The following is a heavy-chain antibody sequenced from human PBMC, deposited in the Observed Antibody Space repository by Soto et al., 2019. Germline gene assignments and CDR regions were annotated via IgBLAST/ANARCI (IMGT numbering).Heavy chain of an antibody. J-gene: IGHJ6*02. CDR1: GGTFSSYA. CDR3: ARLGVQLWLTYYYGMDV. Sequence: RASVKVSCKASGGTFSSYAISWVRQAPGQGLEWMGGIIPIFGTANYAQKFQGRVTITADESTSTAYMELSSLRSEDTAVYYCARLGVQLWLTYYYGMDVWGQGTTVTVSS. V-gene: IGHV1-69*13. D-gene: IGHD5-18*01. CDR2: IIPIFGTA.